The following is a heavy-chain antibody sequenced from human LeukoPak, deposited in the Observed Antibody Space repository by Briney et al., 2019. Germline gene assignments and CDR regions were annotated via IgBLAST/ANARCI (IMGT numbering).Heavy chain of an antibody. D-gene: IGHD2-2*01. CDR3: AREIQVVVRTACPRGSFDN. CDR1: GYIFTDYY. J-gene: IGHJ3*02. V-gene: IGHV1/OR15-1*04. Sequence: ASVKVSCKASGYIFTDYYMHWVRQAPGQELGWMGRINPNSGGTSYAQKFQGRVTMTRDTSTSTVYMELSSLRSGDTAVDYCAREIQVVVRTACPRGSFDNWGQRAKVTGFS. CDR2: INPNSGGT.